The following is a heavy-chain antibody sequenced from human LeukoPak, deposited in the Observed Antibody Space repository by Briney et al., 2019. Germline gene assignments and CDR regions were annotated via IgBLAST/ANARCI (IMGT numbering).Heavy chain of an antibody. J-gene: IGHJ4*02. CDR2: TYYRSKWNN. V-gene: IGHV6-1*01. CDR3: ARDLCSGGSCYWRFDY. Sequence: TLSLPFAISGATVSSNIAAWNWIRQSPSKGLEWLGRTYYRSKWNNDYAVSVKSRISINPYTSKNQFSLQLNSVTPEDTAVYYCARDLCSGGSCYWRFDYWGQGTLVTVPS. CDR1: GATVSSNIAA. D-gene: IGHD2-15*01.